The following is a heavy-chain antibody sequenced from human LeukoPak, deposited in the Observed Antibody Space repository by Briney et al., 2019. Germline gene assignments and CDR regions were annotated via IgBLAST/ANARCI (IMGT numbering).Heavy chain of an antibody. Sequence: GGSLRLSCTASGFTFSTYAMDWVRQAPGKGLEWVSHLSSSSSVIYHADSVKGRFTISRDNAKNSLYLQMNSLRAEDTAVYYCARVEASGYDYGAFDYWGQGTLVTVSS. V-gene: IGHV3-48*01. CDR3: ARVEASGYDYGAFDY. J-gene: IGHJ4*02. CDR1: GFTFSTYA. D-gene: IGHD5-12*01. CDR2: LSSSSSVI.